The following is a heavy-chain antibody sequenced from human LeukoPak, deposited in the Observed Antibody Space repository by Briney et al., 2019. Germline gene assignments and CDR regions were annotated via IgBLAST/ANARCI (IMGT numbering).Heavy chain of an antibody. V-gene: IGHV3-30*18. CDR3: AKSHPPTVTTEEGEYLQH. CDR2: ISFDGSNQ. D-gene: IGHD4-17*01. CDR1: GFTFSNYW. Sequence: GGSLRLSCAASGFTFSNYWMHWVRQAPGQGLEWVAVISFDGSNQYYADSVKGRFTIYRDNFKNTVYLQMNSLRAEETAVYYCAKSHPPTVTTEEGEYLQHWGQGTLVTVSS. J-gene: IGHJ1*01.